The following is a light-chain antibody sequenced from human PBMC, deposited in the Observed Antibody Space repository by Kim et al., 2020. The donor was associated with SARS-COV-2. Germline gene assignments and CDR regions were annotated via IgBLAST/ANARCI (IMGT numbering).Light chain of an antibody. CDR1: SGDVGGYNY. V-gene: IGLV2-14*03. CDR3: CSYTSSSTQV. J-gene: IGLJ1*01. Sequence: GQSIPSSWTGTSGDVGGYNYVCWYQQHQGKAPKLMIYDVTDRPSGVSIRFSGSKSGNTASLTISGLQAEDEADYYCCSYTSSSTQVFGTGTQLTVL. CDR2: DVT.